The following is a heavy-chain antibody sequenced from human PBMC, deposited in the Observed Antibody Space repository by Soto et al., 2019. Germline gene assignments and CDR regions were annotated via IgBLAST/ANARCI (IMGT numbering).Heavy chain of an antibody. V-gene: IGHV3-23*01. CDR3: AKRRGAGGHFDY. J-gene: IGHJ4*02. CDR2: VSIGGST. D-gene: IGHD2-15*01. CDR1: AFTFSSYA. Sequence: DVQLLESGGGLVQPEGSLRLSCAASAFTFSSYAMGWVRQGPGKGLEWVAVVSIGGSTHYADSVRGRFTISRDNSKNTLSLQMNSLTAEDTAVYFCAKRRGAGGHFDYWGQGALVTVSS.